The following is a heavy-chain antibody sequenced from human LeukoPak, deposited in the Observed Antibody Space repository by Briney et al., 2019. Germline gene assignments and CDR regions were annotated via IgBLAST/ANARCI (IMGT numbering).Heavy chain of an antibody. CDR1: GGSFSGYY. Sequence: KTSETLSLTCAVYGGSFSGYYWSWIRQPPGKGLEWIGEINHSGSTNHNPSLKSRVTISVDTSKNQFSLKLSSVTAADTAVYYCARGGDSSGYYLLDAFDIWGQGTMVTVSS. J-gene: IGHJ3*02. CDR2: INHSGST. CDR3: ARGGDSSGYYLLDAFDI. D-gene: IGHD3-22*01. V-gene: IGHV4-34*01.